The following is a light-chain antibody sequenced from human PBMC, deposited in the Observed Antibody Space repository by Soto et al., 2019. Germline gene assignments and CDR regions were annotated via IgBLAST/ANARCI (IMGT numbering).Light chain of an antibody. J-gene: IGLJ2*01. CDR2: SNN. CDR3: AAWDYSLNGVL. Sequence: QSVLTQPPSASGTPGQRVTISCSGSSSNIGSNTVNWYQQLPGTAPKLLIYSNNQRPSGVPDRFSGSKSGTSASLAISGLQSEDEADYYCAAWDYSLNGVLFGGGTKVTVL. V-gene: IGLV1-44*01. CDR1: SSNIGSNT.